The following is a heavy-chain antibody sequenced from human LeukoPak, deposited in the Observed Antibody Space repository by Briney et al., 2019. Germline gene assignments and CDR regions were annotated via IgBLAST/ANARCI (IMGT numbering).Heavy chain of an antibody. CDR1: GFTFSAKG. CDR3: AKDHAAGYCSGVYY. V-gene: IGHV3-30*18. D-gene: IGHD2-15*01. J-gene: IGHJ4*02. CDR2: ISYDGRNE. Sequence: GGSLRLSCAASGFTFSAKGMHWVRQAPGKGLEWVAVISYDGRNEDYADSAKGRFTISRDNSKDTLYLQMNSLRAEDTAVYYCAKDHAAGYCSGVYYWGQGTLVTVSS.